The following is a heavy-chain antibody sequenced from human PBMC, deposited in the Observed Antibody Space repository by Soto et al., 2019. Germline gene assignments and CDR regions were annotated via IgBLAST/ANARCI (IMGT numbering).Heavy chain of an antibody. Sequence: SETLSLTCTVSGGSIRVQSYYWTWIRQTPGKGLEWVGSSYYSGTSYFNPALKGRVTIPVDTSTNQFSLRLTSVTAADTAVYYCTRRYNWNDYYFDPWGQGTLVTVSS. V-gene: IGHV4-39*01. D-gene: IGHD1-20*01. J-gene: IGHJ5*02. CDR2: SYYSGTS. CDR3: TRRYNWNDYYFDP. CDR1: GGSIRVQSYY.